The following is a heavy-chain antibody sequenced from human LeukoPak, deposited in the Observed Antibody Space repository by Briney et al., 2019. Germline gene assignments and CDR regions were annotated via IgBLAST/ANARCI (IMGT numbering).Heavy chain of an antibody. CDR1: GFTFNTFN. CDR2: ITSGGDYI. V-gene: IGHV3-21*01. J-gene: IGHJ4*02. CDR3: ARGHYDVLAASYKWTPDY. D-gene: IGHD3-9*01. Sequence: KPGGSLRLSCAASGFTFNTFNMNWVRQAPGKGLEWVSSITSGGDYIYYADSVKGRFTTSRDNAKNSLSLQLNSLRVEDTAVYCCARGHYDVLAASYKWTPDYWGQGTLVTVSS.